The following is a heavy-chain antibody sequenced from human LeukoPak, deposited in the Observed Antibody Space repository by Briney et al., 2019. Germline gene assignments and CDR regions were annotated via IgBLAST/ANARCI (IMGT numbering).Heavy chain of an antibody. Sequence: GGSLRLSCAASGFTFSSYVMGWVRQAPGKGLEWVSCVNSGGATYYSDSVRGRFTVSRDNPKKTVYLQMDTLAAGDSALYFCAATYYFDTSGSYPYLEHWGQGILVSVSS. D-gene: IGHD3-22*01. CDR1: GFTFSSYV. CDR2: VNSGGAT. CDR3: AATYYFDTSGSYPYLEH. V-gene: IGHV3-23*01. J-gene: IGHJ4*02.